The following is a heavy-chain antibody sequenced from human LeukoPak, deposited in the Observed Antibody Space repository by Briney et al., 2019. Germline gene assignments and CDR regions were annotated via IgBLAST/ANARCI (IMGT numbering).Heavy chain of an antibody. J-gene: IGHJ4*02. CDR2: ITGSGGNT. CDR3: AKWGDFDVLTGYYVPDF. V-gene: IGHV3-23*01. D-gene: IGHD3-9*01. CDR1: GFTFSNYA. Sequence: PGGSLRLSCAASGFTFSNYAMSWVRQAPGKGLEWVSAITGSGGNTYYADSVKGRVTISRDNSKNTLYLQMNSLRDEDTAVYYCAKWGDFDVLTGYYVPDFWGQGTLVTVSS.